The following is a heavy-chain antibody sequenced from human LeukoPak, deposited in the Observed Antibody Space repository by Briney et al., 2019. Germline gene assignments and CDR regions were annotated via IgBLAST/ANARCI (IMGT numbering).Heavy chain of an antibody. CDR1: GFTFSDYY. V-gene: IGHV3-11*01. CDR3: ARYEWELPGFDY. CDR2: ISSSGSTI. D-gene: IGHD1-26*01. J-gene: IGHJ4*02. Sequence: GGSLRLSCAASGFTFSDYYMSWVRQAPGKGLEWVSYISSSGSTIYYADSVKGRFTISRDNAKNSLYLQMNSLRAEGTAVYYCARYEWELPGFDYWGQGTLVTVSS.